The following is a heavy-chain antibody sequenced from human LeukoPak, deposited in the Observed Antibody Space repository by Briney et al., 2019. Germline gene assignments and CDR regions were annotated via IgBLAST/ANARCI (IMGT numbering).Heavy chain of an antibody. V-gene: IGHV3-23*01. CDR1: GFTFSSYA. J-gene: IGHJ4*02. CDR2: ISGGGGST. D-gene: IGHD3-3*01. CDR3: AKDAIVGVVLYDY. Sequence: GGSLRLSCAASGFTFSSYAMHWVRQAPGKGLEWVAAISGGGGSTYYADSVKGRFTISRDNSKNTLYLQMNSLRAEDTAVYYCAKDAIVGVVLYDYWGQGPLVTVSS.